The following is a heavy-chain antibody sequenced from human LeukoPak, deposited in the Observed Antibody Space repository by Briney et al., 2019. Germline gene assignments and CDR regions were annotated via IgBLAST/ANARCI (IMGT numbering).Heavy chain of an antibody. CDR1: GYTFTGYY. J-gene: IGHJ5*02. CDR2: INPNSGGT. D-gene: IGHD4-17*01. Sequence: ASVKVSCKASGYTFTGYYMHWVRQAPGQGLEWMGWINPNSGGTNYAQKFQGRVTITRDTSASTAYMELSSLRSEDTAVYYCARSGITVTTMDNWWFGDWFDPWGQGTLVTVSS. CDR3: ARSGITVTTMDNWWFGDWFDP. V-gene: IGHV1-2*02.